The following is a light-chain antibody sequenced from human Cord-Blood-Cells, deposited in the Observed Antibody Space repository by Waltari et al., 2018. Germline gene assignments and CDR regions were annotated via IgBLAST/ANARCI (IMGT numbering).Light chain of an antibody. CDR2: DVS. J-gene: IGLJ3*02. CDR3: CSYAGSYTWV. CDR1: SSDVGGYNY. V-gene: IGLV2-11*01. Sequence: QSALTQPRSVSGSPGQSVTISCTGTSSDVGGYNYVSWYQQHPGKAPKLMIYDVSKRPSGVHDRFSGSKSGNTASLTSSGLQAEDEADYYCCSYAGSYTWVFGGGTKLTVL.